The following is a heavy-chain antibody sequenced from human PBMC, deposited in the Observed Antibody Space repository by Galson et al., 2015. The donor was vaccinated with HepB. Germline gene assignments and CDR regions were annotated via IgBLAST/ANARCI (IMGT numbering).Heavy chain of an antibody. D-gene: IGHD3-9*01. J-gene: IGHJ6*02. V-gene: IGHV3-7*03. Sequence: SLRLSCAASGFTFSSYWMSWVRQAPGKGLEWVANIKQDGSEKYHVDSVKGRFTISRDNAKNSLYLQMNSLRAEDTAVYYCARDHCYDILTGYYRAEFYYYGMDVWGQGATVTVSS. CDR1: GFTFSSYW. CDR2: IKQDGSEK. CDR3: ARDHCYDILTGYYRAEFYYYGMDV.